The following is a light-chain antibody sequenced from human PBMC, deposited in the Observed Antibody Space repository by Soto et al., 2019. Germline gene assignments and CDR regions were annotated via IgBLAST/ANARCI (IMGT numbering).Light chain of an antibody. J-gene: IGKJ1*01. Sequence: DIQMTQSPSTLSASVGDRVTITCRASQRISSWLAWYQQKPGKAPKLLIYKASNLESGVPSRFSGSGSGTEFTLTISSLQPDDFATYYCQQYNTYSTFGQGTKVEIK. CDR3: QQYNTYST. CDR2: KAS. CDR1: QRISSW. V-gene: IGKV1-5*03.